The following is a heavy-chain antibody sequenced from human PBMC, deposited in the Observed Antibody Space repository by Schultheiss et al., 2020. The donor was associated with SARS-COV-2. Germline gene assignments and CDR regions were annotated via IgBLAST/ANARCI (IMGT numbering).Heavy chain of an antibody. CDR1: GFTFSSYW. CDR3: AKDLARIAVAGTGDY. D-gene: IGHD6-19*01. V-gene: IGHV3-74*01. CDR2: INSDGSST. Sequence: GGSLRLSCAASGFTFSSYWMHWVRQAPGKGLVWVSRINSDGSSTSYADSVKGRFTISRDNSKNTLYLQMNSLRAEDTAVYYCAKDLARIAVAGTGDYWGQGTLVTVS. J-gene: IGHJ4*02.